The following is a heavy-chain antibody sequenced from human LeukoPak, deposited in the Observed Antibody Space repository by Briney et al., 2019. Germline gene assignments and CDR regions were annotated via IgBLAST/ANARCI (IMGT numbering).Heavy chain of an antibody. CDR1: GFTFSAHW. V-gene: IGHV3-7*01. CDR3: ARLLGTSTTYDY. D-gene: IGHD1-1*01. Sequence: GRSVTLSCEASGFTFSAHWMSWVRQAPGKGLEWVASIYSDVSQKYYLDSVRGRFTISRDNTKNSLYLQMFSLGAEDTAVYYCARLLGTSTTYDYWGRGTGVSVS. J-gene: IGHJ4*02. CDR2: IYSDVSQK.